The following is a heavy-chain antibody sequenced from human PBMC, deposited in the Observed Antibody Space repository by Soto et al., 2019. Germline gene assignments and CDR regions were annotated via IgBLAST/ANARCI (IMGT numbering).Heavy chain of an antibody. D-gene: IGHD3-22*01. J-gene: IGHJ4*02. CDR3: TTPNPRYYYDSSGSFDY. CDR2: IKRKTDGGTT. Sequence: GGSLRLSCAASGFTFSNAWMNWVRQAPGKGLEWVGRIKRKTDGGTTDYAAPVKGRFTISRDDSKNTLYLQMNSLKTEDTALYYCTTPNPRYYYDSSGSFDYWGQGTLVTVSS. V-gene: IGHV3-15*01. CDR1: GFTFSNAW.